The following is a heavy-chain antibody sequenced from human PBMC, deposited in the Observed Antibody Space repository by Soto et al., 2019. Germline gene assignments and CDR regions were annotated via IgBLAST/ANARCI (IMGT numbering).Heavy chain of an antibody. V-gene: IGHV4-34*01. CDR3: ARLRPGNGSL. J-gene: IGHJ4*02. Sequence: SETLSLTCAVYGGSFSGYYWNWIRQPPGKGLEWIGEINHSGSTNYNPSLKSRVTISVDTSKNQFSLKLSSVTAADTAVYYCARLRPGNGSLWGQGTLVTVSS. D-gene: IGHD1-26*01. CDR1: GGSFSGYY. CDR2: INHSGST.